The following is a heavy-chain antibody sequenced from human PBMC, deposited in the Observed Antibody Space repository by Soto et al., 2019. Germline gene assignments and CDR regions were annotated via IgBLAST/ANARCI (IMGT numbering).Heavy chain of an antibody. Sequence: SETLSLTCTVSGGSISTYYWTWIRQPPGKGLEWIGYVYYNGATNYNPSLMGRAAISGDTSTNQFSLRLSSVTAADTAVYYCARAHGIVAIFGRYYFDYWGQGTVVTVSS. D-gene: IGHD3-3*01. CDR2: VYYNGAT. CDR3: ARAHGIVAIFGRYYFDY. V-gene: IGHV4-59*01. J-gene: IGHJ4*02. CDR1: GGSISTYY.